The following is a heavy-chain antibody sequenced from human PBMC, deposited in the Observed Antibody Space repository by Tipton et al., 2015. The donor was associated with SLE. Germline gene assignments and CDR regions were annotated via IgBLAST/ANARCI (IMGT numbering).Heavy chain of an antibody. V-gene: IGHV4-4*02. D-gene: IGHD5-12*01. Sequence: TLSLTCAVSGGSIRSSNWWSWVRQPPGKGLEWIGSFYYGKSTFYNPSLKSRVTISVDTSTNRLSLQLSSVTAADTALYYCARLISAYDCNFDYWGQGTLVTVSS. J-gene: IGHJ4*02. CDR1: GGSIRSSNW. CDR2: FYYGKST. CDR3: ARLISAYDCNFDY.